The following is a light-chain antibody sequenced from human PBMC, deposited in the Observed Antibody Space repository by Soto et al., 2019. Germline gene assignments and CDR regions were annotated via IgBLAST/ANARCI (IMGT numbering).Light chain of an antibody. CDR2: LNSDGSH. CDR3: QTWSAGIQV. J-gene: IGLJ3*02. CDR1: SGHSSYA. Sequence: QPVLTQSPSASASLGASVKLTCTLSSGHSSYAIAWHQQQPEKGPRYLMKLNSDGSHSKGDGIPDRFSGSSSGAERYLTISILQSEDEADYYCQTWSAGIQVFGGGTKVTVL. V-gene: IGLV4-69*01.